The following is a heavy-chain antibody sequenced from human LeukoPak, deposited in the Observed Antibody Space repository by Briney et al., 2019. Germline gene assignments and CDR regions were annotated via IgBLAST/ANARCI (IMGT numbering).Heavy chain of an antibody. V-gene: IGHV1-2*02. J-gene: IGHJ6*03. Sequence: VASVKVSCKASGYTFTSYGISWVRQAPGQGLEWMGWINPNSGGTNYAQKFQGRVTMTRDTSISTAYMELSRLRSDDTAVYYCARGPTPPPPYYYYYMDVWGKGTTVTVSS. CDR3: ARGPTPPPPYYYYYMDV. CDR1: GYTFTSYG. CDR2: INPNSGGT. D-gene: IGHD2-15*01.